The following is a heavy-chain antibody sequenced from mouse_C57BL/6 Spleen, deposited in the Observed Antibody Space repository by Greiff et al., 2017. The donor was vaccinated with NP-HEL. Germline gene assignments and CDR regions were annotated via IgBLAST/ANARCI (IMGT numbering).Heavy chain of an antibody. CDR3: AREEDISNRGENYFDY. CDR2: IYPGSGST. CDR1: GYTFTSYW. V-gene: IGHV1-55*01. Sequence: QVQLQQPGAELVKPGASVKMSCKASGYTFTSYWITWVKQRPGQGLEWIGDIYPGSGSTNYNEKFKSKATLTVDTSSSTAYMQLSSLTSEDSAVYYCAREEDISNRGENYFDYWGQGTTLTVSS. J-gene: IGHJ2*01. D-gene: IGHD1-3*01.